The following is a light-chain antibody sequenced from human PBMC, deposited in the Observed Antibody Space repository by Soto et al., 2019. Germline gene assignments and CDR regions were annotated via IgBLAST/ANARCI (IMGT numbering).Light chain of an antibody. V-gene: IGLV2-14*01. Sequence: QSALTQPASVSGSAGQSITISCSGTMRDVGAYNLVSWYQQHPGTAPKLIIYEVRNRPSGISSRFSGSRSGNTASLTISGLQSEDERDYYCSAYSAISTLVFGVGTKLTVL. CDR1: MRDVGAYNL. CDR2: EVR. CDR3: SAYSAISTLV. J-gene: IGLJ3*02.